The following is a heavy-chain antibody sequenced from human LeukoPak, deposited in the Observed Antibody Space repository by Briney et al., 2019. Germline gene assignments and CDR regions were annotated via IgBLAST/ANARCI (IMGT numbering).Heavy chain of an antibody. CDR2: IYSSGTT. D-gene: IGHD5-24*01. Sequence: SETLSLTCTVSGGSISSYYWSWIRQPPGKGLEWIGYIYSSGTTKYSPSLKSRVTISVDTSKNQLSLKLSSVTAADTAVYYCATRRDGYNYYFDYWGQGTLVTVSS. CDR1: GGSISSYY. V-gene: IGHV4-59*08. CDR3: ATRRDGYNYYFDY. J-gene: IGHJ4*02.